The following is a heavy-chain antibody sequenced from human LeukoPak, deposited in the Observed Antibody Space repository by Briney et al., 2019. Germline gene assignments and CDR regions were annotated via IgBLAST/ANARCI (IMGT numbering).Heavy chain of an antibody. Sequence: GGSLRLSCAASGFTFSSYAMHWVRQAPGKGLEWVALISYDGSNKYYADSVKGRFTISRDNAKNTLYLQMNSLRAEDTAVYYCARYRVGATTRAFDYWGQGTLVTVSS. J-gene: IGHJ4*02. D-gene: IGHD1-26*01. V-gene: IGHV3-30*04. CDR2: ISYDGSNK. CDR1: GFTFSSYA. CDR3: ARYRVGATTRAFDY.